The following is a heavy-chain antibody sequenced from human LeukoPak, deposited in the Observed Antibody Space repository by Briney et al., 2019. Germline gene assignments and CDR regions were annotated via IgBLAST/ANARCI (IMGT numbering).Heavy chain of an antibody. D-gene: IGHD3-9*01. V-gene: IGHV3-74*01. CDR3: ARGWVPSDISMN. Sequence: GGSLRLSCAASGFTFSTFWMHWVRQPPGKGLGWVSRIEGDGSTTEYADSVKGRFTISRDNAKSTLYLQMNSLRAEDTAVYYCARGWVPSDISMNWGQGRMVAVSS. CDR1: GFTFSTFW. CDR2: IEGDGSTT. J-gene: IGHJ3*01.